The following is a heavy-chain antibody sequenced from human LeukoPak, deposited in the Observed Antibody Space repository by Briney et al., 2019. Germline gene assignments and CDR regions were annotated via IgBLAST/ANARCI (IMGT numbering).Heavy chain of an antibody. CDR1: EFTFSSYA. CDR2: INVSGGST. V-gene: IGHV3-23*01. Sequence: GGSLRLSCAASEFTFSSYAMQWVRQAPGKGLEWVSGINVSGGSTWYADSVKGRFTISRDNSKDTLYLQMNSLRAEDTAVYYCAKYVSAKGPPYALDVWGQGTTVTVSS. CDR3: AKYVSAKGPPYALDV. D-gene: IGHD2/OR15-2a*01. J-gene: IGHJ6*02.